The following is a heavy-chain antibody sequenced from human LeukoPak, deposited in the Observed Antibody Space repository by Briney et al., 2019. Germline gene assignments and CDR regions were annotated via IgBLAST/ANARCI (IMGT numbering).Heavy chain of an antibody. CDR3: ARVGDHFHWYLDL. Sequence: GGSLRLSCAASGFTFSSYAMSWIRQAPGKGLEWVAAISGSGGSILYADSVRGRLTISRDNSKNTLYLQINSLRAEDTAVYYCARVGDHFHWYLDLWGRGTLVTVSS. J-gene: IGHJ2*01. V-gene: IGHV3-23*01. CDR1: GFTFSSYA. D-gene: IGHD3-3*02. CDR2: ISGSGGSI.